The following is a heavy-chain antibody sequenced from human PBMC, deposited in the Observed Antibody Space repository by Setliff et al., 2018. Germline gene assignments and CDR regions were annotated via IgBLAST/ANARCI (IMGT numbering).Heavy chain of an antibody. CDR1: GFTFDDYG. Sequence: SGFTFDDYGMSWVRQAPGKGLEWVSGINWNGGSTGYADSVKGRFTISRDNVKNSLYLQMNSLRAEDTAVYYCPRYYNFWSGSAHYYYYGMDVWGQGTTVTVSS. V-gene: IGHV3-20*03. CDR2: INWNGGST. J-gene: IGHJ6*02. D-gene: IGHD3-3*01. CDR3: PRYYNFWSGSAHYYYYGMDV.